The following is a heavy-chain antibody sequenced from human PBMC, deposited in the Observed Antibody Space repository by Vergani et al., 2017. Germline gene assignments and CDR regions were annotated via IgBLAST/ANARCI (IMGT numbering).Heavy chain of an antibody. CDR1: GYTFTGYY. CDR2: INPNSGGT. D-gene: IGHD3-3*01. J-gene: IGHJ6*02. Sequence: QVQLVQSGAEVKKPGASVKVSCKASGYTFTGYYMHWVRQAPGQGLEWMGWINPNSGGTNYAQKFQGRVTMTTDTSTSTAYMELRSLRSDDTAVYYCAREPFTIFGLTQYYYGMDVWGQGTTVTVSS. V-gene: IGHV1-2*02. CDR3: AREPFTIFGLTQYYYGMDV.